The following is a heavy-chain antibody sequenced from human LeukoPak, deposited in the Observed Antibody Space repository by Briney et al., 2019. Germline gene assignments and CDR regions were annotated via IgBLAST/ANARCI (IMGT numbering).Heavy chain of an antibody. CDR1: GFTFDDYG. D-gene: IGHD3-22*01. CDR3: ARERKHYYDSSGYWGY. CDR2: INWNGGST. J-gene: IGHJ4*02. V-gene: IGHV3-20*04. Sequence: GGSLRLSCAASGFTFDDYGMSWVRQAPGKGLEWVSGINWNGGSTGYADSVKGRFTISRDNAKNSLYLQMNSLRAEDTALYYCARERKHYYDSSGYWGYWGQGTLVTVSS.